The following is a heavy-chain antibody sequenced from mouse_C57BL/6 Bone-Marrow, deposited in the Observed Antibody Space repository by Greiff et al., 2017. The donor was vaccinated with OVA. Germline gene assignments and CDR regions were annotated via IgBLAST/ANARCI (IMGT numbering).Heavy chain of an antibody. V-gene: IGHV1-55*01. CDR2: IYPGSGST. J-gene: IGHJ2*01. CDR3: AREGLYDYEFDY. D-gene: IGHD2-4*01. CDR1: GYTFTSYW. Sequence: QVQLQQPGAELVKPGASVKMSCKASGYTFTSYWITWVKQRPGQGLEWIGDIYPGSGSTNYNEKFKSKATLTVDTSSSTAYMQLSSLTSEDSAVYYCAREGLYDYEFDYWGQGTTLTVSS.